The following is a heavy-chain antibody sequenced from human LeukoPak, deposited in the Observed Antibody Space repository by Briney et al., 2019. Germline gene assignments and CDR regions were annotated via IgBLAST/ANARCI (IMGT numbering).Heavy chain of an antibody. CDR1: GYSFTGHY. J-gene: IGHJ4*02. V-gene: IGHV1-2*02. D-gene: IGHD3-22*01. Sequence: ASVKVSCKASGYSFTGHYMHWVRQAPGQGLEWMGWINPNSGGTNYAQKFQGRLTMTRDTSISTAYMELSRLRSDDTAVYYCARVKTMIIVVSLFDYWGQGTLVTVSS. CDR3: ARVKTMIIVVSLFDY. CDR2: INPNSGGT.